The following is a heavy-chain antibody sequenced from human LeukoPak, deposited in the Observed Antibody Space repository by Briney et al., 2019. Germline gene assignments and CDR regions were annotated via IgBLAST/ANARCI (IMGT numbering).Heavy chain of an antibody. J-gene: IGHJ3*02. D-gene: IGHD3-9*01. CDR3: ARETVFSGAFDI. CDR2: IYYSGST. CDR1: GGSISSSDYH. Sequence: SETLSLTCTVSGGSISSSDYHWSWIRQPPGKGLEWIGYIYYSGSTYYNPSLKSRVSISVDTSKNQFSLKLSSVTAADTAVYYCARETVFSGAFDIWGQGTMVTVSS. V-gene: IGHV4-30-4*01.